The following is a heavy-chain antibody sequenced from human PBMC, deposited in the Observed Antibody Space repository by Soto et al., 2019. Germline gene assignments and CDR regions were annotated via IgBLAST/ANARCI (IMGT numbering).Heavy chain of an antibody. D-gene: IGHD5-18*01. J-gene: IGHJ6*02. Sequence: PSQTLSLTCAISGDSVSSNSAAWNWIRQSPSRGLEWLGRTYYRSKWYNDYAVSVKSRITINPDTSKNQFSLQLNSVTPEDTAVYYCAREKKDTAVVWSLVLGMDVWGQGTTVTVSS. CDR3: AREKKDTAVVWSLVLGMDV. CDR1: GDSVSSNSAA. CDR2: TYYRSKWYN. V-gene: IGHV6-1*01.